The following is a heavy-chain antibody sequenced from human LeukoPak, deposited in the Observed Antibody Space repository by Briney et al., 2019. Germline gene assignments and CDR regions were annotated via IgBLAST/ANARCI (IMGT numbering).Heavy chain of an antibody. D-gene: IGHD1-7*01. Sequence: SGASLRVSCAASGFTFSGYAMTWVRQAPGKGLEWVSAISGGGGSTYYADSVKGRFTISRDNSKNTLYLQMSSLRADDTAVYYCAKVSNGNYAGDAFDIWGQGTMVTVSS. CDR1: GFTFSGYA. CDR3: AKVSNGNYAGDAFDI. CDR2: ISGGGGST. V-gene: IGHV3-23*01. J-gene: IGHJ3*02.